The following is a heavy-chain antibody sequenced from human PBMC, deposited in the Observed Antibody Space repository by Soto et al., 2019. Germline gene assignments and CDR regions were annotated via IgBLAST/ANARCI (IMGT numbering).Heavy chain of an antibody. Sequence: QVQLVESGGGVVQPGRSLRLSCAASGFTFSSYGMHWVRQAPGKGLEWVAIIWYDGSNKYYADSVKGRFTISRDNSKNTLYLQMNSLRAEDTAVYYCARDMIRLVYCSGGSCYSSDYWGQGTLVTVSS. CDR1: GFTFSSYG. CDR2: IWYDGSNK. V-gene: IGHV3-33*01. D-gene: IGHD2-15*01. CDR3: ARDMIRLVYCSGGSCYSSDY. J-gene: IGHJ4*02.